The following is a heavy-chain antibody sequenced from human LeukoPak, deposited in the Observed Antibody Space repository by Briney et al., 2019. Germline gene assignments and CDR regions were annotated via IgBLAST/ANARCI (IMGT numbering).Heavy chain of an antibody. CDR1: GYTLTELS. CDR2: FDPEDGET. J-gene: IGHJ3*02. CDR3: ARDMDSSGYYSDAFDI. V-gene: IGHV1-24*01. Sequence: ASVKVSCKVSGYTLTELSMHWVRQAPGKGLEWMGRFDPEDGETIYAQKFQGRVTMTEDTSTNTAYMELSSLRSEDTAVYYCARDMDSSGYYSDAFDIWGQGTMVTVSS. D-gene: IGHD3-22*01.